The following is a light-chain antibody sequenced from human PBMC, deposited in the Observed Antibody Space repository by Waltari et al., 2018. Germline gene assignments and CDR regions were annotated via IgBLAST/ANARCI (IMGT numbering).Light chain of an antibody. J-gene: IGKJ2*01. CDR3: QQYYSTPYT. V-gene: IGKV4-1*01. CDR1: QSVLSSSNNKNY. Sequence: DIVMTQSPDSLAVSLGERATINCRSGQSVLSSSNNKNYLAWYQQQLGQPPKLLIYWASTRESGVPDRFNGSGSGTDFTLTISSLQAEDVAVYYCQQYYSTPYTFGQGTKLEIK. CDR2: WAS.